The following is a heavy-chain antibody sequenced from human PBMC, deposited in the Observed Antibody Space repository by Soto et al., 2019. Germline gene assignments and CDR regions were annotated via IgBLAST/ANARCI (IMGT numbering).Heavy chain of an antibody. CDR1: GFTFSSYA. J-gene: IGHJ6*03. CDR2: VSGSGDST. V-gene: IGHV3-23*01. Sequence: EVELLESGGGLVQPGGSLRLSCAASGFTFSSYAVSWVRQGPGKGLEWVSSVSGSGDSTYYADSVKGRFTVSRDNSKNTLYLQMNSLRAEDTAVYYCAKDPTSRVYYYYYYMDVWGKGTTVTVSS. CDR3: AKDPTSRVYYYYYYMDV. D-gene: IGHD1-26*01.